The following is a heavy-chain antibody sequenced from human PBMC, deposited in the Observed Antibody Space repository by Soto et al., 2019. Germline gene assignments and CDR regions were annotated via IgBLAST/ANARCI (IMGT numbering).Heavy chain of an antibody. CDR1: GFTFSSYA. Sequence: PGGSLRLSCAASGFTFSSYAMSWVRQAPGKGLEWVSAISGSGGGTYYADSVKGRFTISRDNSKNTLYLQMNSLRAEDTAVYYCAKESGNYGYYYGMDVWGQGTTVTVSS. J-gene: IGHJ6*02. D-gene: IGHD1-26*01. CDR2: ISGSGGGT. V-gene: IGHV3-23*01. CDR3: AKESGNYGYYYGMDV.